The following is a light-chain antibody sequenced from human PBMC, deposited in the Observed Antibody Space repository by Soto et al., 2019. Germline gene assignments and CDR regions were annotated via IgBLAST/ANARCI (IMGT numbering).Light chain of an antibody. CDR3: SVYGGSSNFV. CDR2: EVS. J-gene: IGLJ1*01. CDR1: SIDVCDNY. V-gene: IGLV2-8*01. Sequence: QSALAQPPSASGPPGKSATTSCTGTSIDVCDNYGSWYQQHLGKAPTLIIYEVSPRPSGVPYRFSGSKSGSTASLTVSGLQTEDECEYYCSVYGGSSNFVFGSGTKGTVL.